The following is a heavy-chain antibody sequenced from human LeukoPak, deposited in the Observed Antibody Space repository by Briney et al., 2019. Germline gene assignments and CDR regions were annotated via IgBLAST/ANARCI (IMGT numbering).Heavy chain of an antibody. Sequence: PGGSLRLSCAASGFTFSRHIMNWVRQAPGKGLEYVSSISGGYNYTYYADSVKGRFTISRDNAKNSLYLQMNRLRAEDTAVYYCARNIWPRWLQLDYFAWWGQGTLVTASS. CDR1: GFTFSRHI. V-gene: IGHV3-21*01. J-gene: IGHJ4*02. D-gene: IGHD5-24*01. CDR2: ISGGYNYT. CDR3: ARNIWPRWLQLDYFAW.